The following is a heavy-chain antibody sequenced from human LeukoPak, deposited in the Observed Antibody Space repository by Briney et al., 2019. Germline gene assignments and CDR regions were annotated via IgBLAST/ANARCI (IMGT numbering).Heavy chain of an antibody. J-gene: IGHJ6*03. CDR3: ARSGRGYTYGTYYYYMDV. D-gene: IGHD5-18*01. CDR1: DGSISSYY. CDR2: IYTSGST. Sequence: PSETLSLTCTVSDGSISSYYWNWIRQPAGKGLEWIGRIYTSGSTKYNPSLKSRVTMSVETSKNQFSLKMTSVTAADTAVYFCARSGRGYTYGTYYYYMDVWGKGTTVTVSS. V-gene: IGHV4-4*07.